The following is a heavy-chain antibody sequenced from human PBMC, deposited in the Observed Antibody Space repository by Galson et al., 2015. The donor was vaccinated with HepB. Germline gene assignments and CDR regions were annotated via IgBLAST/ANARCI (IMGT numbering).Heavy chain of an antibody. CDR2: INPSGGST. CDR1: GYTFTSYY. J-gene: IGHJ1*01. Sequence: SVKVSCKASGYTFTSYYMHWVRQAPGQGLEWMGIINPSGGSTSYAQKFQGRVTMTRDTSTSTVYMELSSLRSEDTAVYYCARVRLAPTYYYDSSGSHGGPFQHWGQGTLVTVSS. D-gene: IGHD3-22*01. V-gene: IGHV1-46*03. CDR3: ARVRLAPTYYYDSSGSHGGPFQH.